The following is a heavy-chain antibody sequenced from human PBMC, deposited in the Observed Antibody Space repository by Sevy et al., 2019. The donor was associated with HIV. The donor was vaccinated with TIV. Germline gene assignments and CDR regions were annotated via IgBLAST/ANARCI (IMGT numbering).Heavy chain of an antibody. V-gene: IGHV1-69*13. CDR1: GGTFSSYA. D-gene: IGHD6-6*01. J-gene: IGHJ6*02. Sequence: ASVKVSCKASGGTFSSYAISWVRQAPGQGLEWMGGIIPIFGTANYAQKFQGRVTITADESTCTAYMELSSLRSEDTAVYYCARSGAARQGYYYYGMDVWGQGTTVTVSS. CDR2: IIPIFGTA. CDR3: ARSGAARQGYYYYGMDV.